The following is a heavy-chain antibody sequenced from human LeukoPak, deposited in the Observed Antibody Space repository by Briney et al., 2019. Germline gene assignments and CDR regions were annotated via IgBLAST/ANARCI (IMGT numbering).Heavy chain of an antibody. Sequence: SGTLSLTCAVSGGSISSSNWWSWVRQPPGKGLEWIGEIYHSGSTNYNPSLESRITISVDKSKNQFSLKLSSVTAADTAVYYCARGIVATTYYFDYWGQGTLVTVSS. D-gene: IGHD5-12*01. CDR3: ARGIVATTYYFDY. V-gene: IGHV4-4*02. CDR2: IYHSGST. J-gene: IGHJ4*02. CDR1: GGSISSSNW.